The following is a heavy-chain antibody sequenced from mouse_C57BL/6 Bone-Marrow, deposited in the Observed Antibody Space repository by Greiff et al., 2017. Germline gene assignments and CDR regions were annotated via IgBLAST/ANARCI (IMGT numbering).Heavy chain of an antibody. Sequence: EVQLKESGAELVRPGASVKLSCTASGFNIKDDYMHWVKQRPEPGLEWIGWIDPENGDTEYASKFQGKATITADTSSNTAYLQLSSLTSEDTAVYYCTPITTGYYFDYWGQGTTLTVSS. CDR1: GFNIKDDY. V-gene: IGHV14-4*01. CDR3: TPITTGYYFDY. J-gene: IGHJ2*01. D-gene: IGHD2-4*01. CDR2: IDPENGDT.